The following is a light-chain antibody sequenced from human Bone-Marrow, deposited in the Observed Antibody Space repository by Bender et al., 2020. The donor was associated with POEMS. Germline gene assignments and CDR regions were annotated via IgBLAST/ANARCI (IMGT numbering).Light chain of an antibody. CDR3: QTWTTDNSRV. V-gene: IGLV4-69*01. J-gene: IGLJ3*02. CDR1: TGHYTYA. Sequence: QLLLTQSPSTSASLGASVTLTCTLSTGHYTYAIAWHQQQPGKGPRFLMKVNRDGSHTKGDGIPDRFSGSSSGAERYLTISSLQSEDEADYYCQTWTTDNSRVFGGGTKLTVL. CDR2: VNRDGSH.